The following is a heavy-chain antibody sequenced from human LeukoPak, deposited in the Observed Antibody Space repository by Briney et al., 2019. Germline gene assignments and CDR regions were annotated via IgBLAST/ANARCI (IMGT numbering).Heavy chain of an antibody. CDR3: AREHSGGVFDI. CDR1: GFTFSSYA. CDR2: ISSNGGST. D-gene: IGHD1-26*01. V-gene: IGHV3-64*01. J-gene: IGHJ3*02. Sequence: GGSLRLSCAASGFTFSSYAMHWVRQAPGKGLEYVSAISSNGGSTYYANSVKGRFTISRDNSKNTLYLQMSSLKAEDTAVYYCAREHSGGVFDIWGQGTMVTVSS.